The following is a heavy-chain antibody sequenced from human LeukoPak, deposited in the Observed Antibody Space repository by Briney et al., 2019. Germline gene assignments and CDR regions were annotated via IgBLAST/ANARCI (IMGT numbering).Heavy chain of an antibody. CDR1: GFSFTSYA. CDR3: ARDRSTMVRGAHYFDY. V-gene: IGHV3-21*06. J-gene: IGHJ4*02. D-gene: IGHD3-10*01. CDR2: ITTGSSYI. Sequence: GGSLRLSCSASGFSFTSYAMNWVRQAPGKGLEWVSSITTGSSYIYYADSVRGRFSVSRDNAKNSLYLEMNSLRAEDTAVYYCARDRSTMVRGAHYFDYWGQGTLVTVSS.